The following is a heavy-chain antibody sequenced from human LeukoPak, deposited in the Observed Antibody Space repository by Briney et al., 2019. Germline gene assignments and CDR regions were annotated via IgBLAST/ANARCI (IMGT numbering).Heavy chain of an antibody. J-gene: IGHJ3*02. D-gene: IGHD5-24*01. V-gene: IGHV5-51*01. CDR2: IYPADSVT. CDR1: GYSFTNYW. Sequence: GESLKISCKGSGYSFTNYWITWVRQMPGKGLEWMGIIYPADSVTKYSPSFQGQVTISADKSISTAYLHWNSLKASDTAVYYCARSPRDGYHDAFDIWGQGTMVTVSS. CDR3: ARSPRDGYHDAFDI.